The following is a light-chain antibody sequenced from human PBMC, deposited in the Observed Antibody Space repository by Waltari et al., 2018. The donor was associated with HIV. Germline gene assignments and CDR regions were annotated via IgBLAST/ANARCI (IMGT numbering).Light chain of an antibody. CDR1: QDIRNF. Sequence: DIQMTQSPSSLSASVGGRVTITCRASQDIRNFLAWFQQKPGKAPQSVIYAASSLQSGVPSNFSGSGSGTDFTLTISSLQPEDFATYYCQQYNSYPFTFGPGTKVDIK. CDR2: AAS. CDR3: QQYNSYPFT. J-gene: IGKJ3*01. V-gene: IGKV1-16*02.